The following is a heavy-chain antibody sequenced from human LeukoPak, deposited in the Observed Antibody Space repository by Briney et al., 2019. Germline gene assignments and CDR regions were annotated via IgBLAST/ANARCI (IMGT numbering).Heavy chain of an antibody. CDR1: GYTFTGYY. Sequence: ASVKVSCKASGYTFTGYYMHWVRQAPGQGLEWMGWINPNSGGTNYAQKFQGRVTMTRDTSISTAYMELSRLRSDDTAVYYCARGKALDYYGSSGYYYYYYGMGVWGQGTTVTVSS. CDR3: ARGKALDYYGSSGYYYYYYGMGV. CDR2: INPNSGGT. V-gene: IGHV1-2*02. D-gene: IGHD3-22*01. J-gene: IGHJ6*02.